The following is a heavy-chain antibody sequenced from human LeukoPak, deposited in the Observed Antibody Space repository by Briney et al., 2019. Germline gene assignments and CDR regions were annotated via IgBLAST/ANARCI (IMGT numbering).Heavy chain of an antibody. D-gene: IGHD3/OR15-3a*01. CDR2: ISSSSSTI. V-gene: IGHV3-48*01. CDR1: GFTFSSYS. CDR3: ARGLQGTGGNWFDP. Sequence: GGSLRLSCAASGFTFSSYSMNWVRQAPGKGLEWVSYISSSSSTIYYADSVKGRFTISRDNAKNSLYLQMNSLRVEDTAVYYCARGLQGTGGNWFDPWGQGTLVTVSS. J-gene: IGHJ5*02.